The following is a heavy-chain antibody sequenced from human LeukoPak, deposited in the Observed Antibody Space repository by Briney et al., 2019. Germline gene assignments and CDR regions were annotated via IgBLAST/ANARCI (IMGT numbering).Heavy chain of an antibody. J-gene: IGHJ4*02. V-gene: IGHV3-21*01. CDR2: VSSSSTYI. Sequence: GGSLRLSCAASGFTFSNYHMNWVRQAPGQGLEWVSSVSSSSTYISYADSVKGRFTISRDNAKNSLYLQMSSLRTEDTAVYWCARGPHYYDGSGPSYFDFWGQGILVIVSS. D-gene: IGHD3-22*01. CDR3: ARGPHYYDGSGPSYFDF. CDR1: GFTFSNYH.